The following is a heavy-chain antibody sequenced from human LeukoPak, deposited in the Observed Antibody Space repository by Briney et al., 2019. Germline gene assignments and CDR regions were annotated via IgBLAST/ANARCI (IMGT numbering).Heavy chain of an antibody. D-gene: IGHD6-13*01. CDR3: ARDRGISAH. CDR2: ISSSSSTI. CDR1: GFTFSSYS. Sequence: PGGSLRLFCAASGFTFSSYSMNWVRQAPGKGLEWVSYISSSSSTIYYADSVKGRFTISRDNAKNSLYLQMNSLRAEDTAVYYCARDRGISAHWGQGTLVTVSS. V-gene: IGHV3-48*01. J-gene: IGHJ4*02.